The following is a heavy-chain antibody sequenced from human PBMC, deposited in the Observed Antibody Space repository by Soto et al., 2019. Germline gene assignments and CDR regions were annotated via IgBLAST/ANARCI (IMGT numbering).Heavy chain of an antibody. Sequence: PXGSLVISGEASGFIFTTNSMNGVRQVPGKGLQWLSSISSSGTFKSYGDSVKGRFTISRDNAKNSLFLQMNNLSGEDTGLYYCARDPPHGGTSSWDADSWGPGTLVTVSS. CDR2: ISSSGTFK. CDR3: ARDPPHGGTSSWDADS. J-gene: IGHJ4*02. V-gene: IGHV3-21*01. CDR1: GFIFTTNS. D-gene: IGHD2-15*01.